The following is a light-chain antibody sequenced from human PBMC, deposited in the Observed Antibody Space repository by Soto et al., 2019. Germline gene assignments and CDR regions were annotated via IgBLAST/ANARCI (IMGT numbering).Light chain of an antibody. Sequence: QSALTQPPPASGAPGQRVTISCSGSSSNIGSNTVNWYQQLPGTAPKLLIYTNNQRPSGVRDRFSGSRSGTSASLAISGLQSEDEADYYCAAWDDSLNGFVFGTGTKVTVL. CDR3: AAWDDSLNGFV. J-gene: IGLJ1*01. V-gene: IGLV1-44*01. CDR1: SSNIGSNT. CDR2: TNN.